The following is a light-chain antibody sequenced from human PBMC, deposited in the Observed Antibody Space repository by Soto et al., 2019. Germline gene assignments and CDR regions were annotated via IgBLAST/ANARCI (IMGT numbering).Light chain of an antibody. Sequence: DIVLTQAPDTLSLSPGEGATLSCRASQTVTSNYLAWYQQKPGQAPRLLIYGASSRATGIPERFSGSGSGTDFTLTISRLEPEDFAVYYCQQYGSSPPRTFGQGTKLEI. CDR3: QQYGSSPPRT. V-gene: IGKV3-20*01. CDR1: QTVTSNY. J-gene: IGKJ2*01. CDR2: GAS.